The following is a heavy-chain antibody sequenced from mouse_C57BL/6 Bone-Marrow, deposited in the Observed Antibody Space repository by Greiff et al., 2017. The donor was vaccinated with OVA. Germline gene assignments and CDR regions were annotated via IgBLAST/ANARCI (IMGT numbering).Heavy chain of an antibody. CDR2: IDPSDSYT. V-gene: IGHV1-50*01. Sequence: QVQLQQPGAELVKPGASVKLSCKASGYTFTSYWMQWVKQRPGQGLEWIGEIDPSDSYTNYNQKFKGKATLTVDTSSSTAYMQLSSLTSEDSAVYYCARELYEYNYWGQGTTRTVSA. CDR3: ARELYEYNY. D-gene: IGHD2-4*01. CDR1: GYTFTSYW. J-gene: IGHJ2*01.